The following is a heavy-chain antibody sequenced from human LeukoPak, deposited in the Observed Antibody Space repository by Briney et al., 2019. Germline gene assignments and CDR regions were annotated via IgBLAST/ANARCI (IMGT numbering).Heavy chain of an antibody. Sequence: PGGSLRLSCAASGFTFSNYWMSWVRQAPGKGLEWVANIKQDGSEKYYVNSVKGRFTISRDNAKNSLYLQMNSLRAEDTAVYYCARVGSSSWYYFDYWGQGTLVTVSS. CDR2: IKQDGSEK. V-gene: IGHV3-7*01. CDR3: ARVGSSSWYYFDY. CDR1: GFTFSNYW. J-gene: IGHJ4*02. D-gene: IGHD6-13*01.